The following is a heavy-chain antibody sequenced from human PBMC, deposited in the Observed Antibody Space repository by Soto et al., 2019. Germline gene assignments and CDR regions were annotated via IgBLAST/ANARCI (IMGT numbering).Heavy chain of an antibody. Sequence: TSETLSLTCSVSGGSISGLYWSWIRQPPGKGLEWIGYIYYSGSTNYNPSLKSRVTISVDTSKNQFSLKLSSVTAADTAVYYCARSSTSWQQPSWFDPWGQGTLVTVS. CDR3: ARSSTSWQQPSWFDP. CDR2: IYYSGST. V-gene: IGHV4-59*11. CDR1: GGSISGLY. J-gene: IGHJ5*02. D-gene: IGHD6-13*01.